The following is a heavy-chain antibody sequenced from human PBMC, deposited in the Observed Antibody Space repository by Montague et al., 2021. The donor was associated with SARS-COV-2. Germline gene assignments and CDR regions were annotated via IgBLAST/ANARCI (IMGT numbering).Heavy chain of an antibody. Sequence: CAISGDCVSRNSAAWNWIRQSPSRGLEWLGRAYYRSKWYNDYAESVKSRITIDPDTSKHQFSLHLNSVTPEDTAVYYCARIPVGSKYYFDFWGQGTLVTVSS. CDR2: AYYRSKWYN. V-gene: IGHV6-1*01. J-gene: IGHJ4*02. CDR1: GDCVSRNSAA. CDR3: ARIPVGSKYYFDF. D-gene: IGHD2-2*01.